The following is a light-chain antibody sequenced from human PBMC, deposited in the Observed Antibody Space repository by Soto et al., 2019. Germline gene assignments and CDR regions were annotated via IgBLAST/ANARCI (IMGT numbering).Light chain of an antibody. J-gene: IGKJ4*01. CDR3: QQRSNWSLT. CDR1: QGITNY. Sequence: IQMTQSPSSLSASVGDRVSITCPASQGITNYLAWYQQKAGKAPKLLMDAASTMQSGVPARFSGSGSGTEVTLTISSLQTEDFAVYYCQQRSNWSLTFGGGTKVDIK. V-gene: IGKV1-27*01. CDR2: AAS.